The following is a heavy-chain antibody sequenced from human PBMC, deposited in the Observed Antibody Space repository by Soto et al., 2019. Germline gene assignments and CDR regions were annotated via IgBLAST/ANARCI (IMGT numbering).Heavy chain of an antibody. CDR1: GFTFSSYG. CDR3: AKTRLIAAAGLYNWFDP. CDR2: ISYDGSNK. J-gene: IGHJ5*02. D-gene: IGHD6-13*01. Sequence: GSLRLSCAASGFTFSSYGMHWVRQAPGKGLEWVAVISYDGSNKYYADSVKGRFTISRDNSKNTLYLQMNSLRAEDTAVYYCAKTRLIAAAGLYNWFDPWGQGTLVTVSS. V-gene: IGHV3-30*18.